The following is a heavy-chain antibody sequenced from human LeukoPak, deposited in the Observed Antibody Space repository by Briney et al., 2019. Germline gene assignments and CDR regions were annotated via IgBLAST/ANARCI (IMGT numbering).Heavy chain of an antibody. V-gene: IGHV3-21*01. CDR1: GFTFSSYS. J-gene: IGHJ4*02. CDR3: AREREKWELLAPDY. D-gene: IGHD1-26*01. CDR2: ISSSSSYI. Sequence: GGSLRLSCAASGFTFSSYSMNWVRHAPGKGLEWVSSISSSSSYIYYADSVKGRFTISRDNAKNSLYLQMNSLRAEDTAVYYCAREREKWELLAPDYWGQGTLVTVSS.